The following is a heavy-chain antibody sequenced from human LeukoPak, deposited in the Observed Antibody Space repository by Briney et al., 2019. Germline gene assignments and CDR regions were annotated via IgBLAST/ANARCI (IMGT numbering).Heavy chain of an antibody. CDR2: INHSGST. CDR1: GGSFSGYY. Sequence: PSETLSLTCAVYGGSFSGYYWSWIRQPPGKGLEWIGEINHSGSTNYNPSLKSRVTISVDTSKNQFSLKLSSVTAADTAVYYCASLERLDIVVVPAATDYWGQGTLVIVSS. J-gene: IGHJ4*02. CDR3: ASLERLDIVVVPAATDY. V-gene: IGHV4-34*01. D-gene: IGHD2-2*01.